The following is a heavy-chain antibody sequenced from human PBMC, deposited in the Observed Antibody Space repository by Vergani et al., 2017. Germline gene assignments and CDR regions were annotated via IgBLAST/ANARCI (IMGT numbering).Heavy chain of an antibody. J-gene: IGHJ4*02. CDR1: GGSISSGSYY. CDR3: ARETYYYDSSGYYFGFDD. V-gene: IGHV4-61*02. D-gene: IGHD3-22*01. Sequence: QVQLQESGPGLVKPSQTLSLTCTVSGGSISSGSYYWSWIRQPAGKGLEWIGRIYTSGSTNYNPSLKSRVTISVDTSKNQFSLKLSSVTAADTAVYYCARETYYYDSSGYYFGFDDWGQGTLVTVSS. CDR2: IYTSGST.